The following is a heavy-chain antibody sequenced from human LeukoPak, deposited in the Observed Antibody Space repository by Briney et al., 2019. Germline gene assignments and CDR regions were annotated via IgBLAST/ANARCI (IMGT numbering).Heavy chain of an antibody. CDR3: ARLGAPYCSGGSCYSGPPPFDY. Sequence: SETLSLTCTVSGGSISSYYWGWIRQPPGKGLEWIGSIYYSGSTYYNPSLKSRVTISVDTSKNQFSLKLSSVTAADTAVYYCARLGAPYCSGGSCYSGPPPFDYWGQGTLVTVSS. V-gene: IGHV4-39*01. CDR1: GGSISSYY. J-gene: IGHJ4*02. CDR2: IYYSGST. D-gene: IGHD2-15*01.